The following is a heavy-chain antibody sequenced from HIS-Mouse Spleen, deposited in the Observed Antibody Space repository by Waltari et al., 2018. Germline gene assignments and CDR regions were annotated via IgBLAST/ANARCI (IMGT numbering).Heavy chain of an antibody. D-gene: IGHD6-13*01. CDR3: AGGVGSSWYYFDY. Sequence: EVQLVESGGGLIQPGGSLRLSCSASGFPVSSTYISWVRQAPGKGLDWVSVIYSGGSTYYADSVKGRFTISRDNSKNTLYLQMNSLRAEDTAVYYCAGGVGSSWYYFDYWGQGTLVTVSS. V-gene: IGHV3-53*01. J-gene: IGHJ4*02. CDR2: IYSGGST. CDR1: GFPVSSTY.